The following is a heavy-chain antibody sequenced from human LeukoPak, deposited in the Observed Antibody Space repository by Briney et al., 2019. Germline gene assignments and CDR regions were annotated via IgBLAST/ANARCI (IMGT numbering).Heavy chain of an antibody. CDR1: GYTFSSYA. J-gene: IGHJ3*02. V-gene: IGHV3-23*01. CDR3: AKLGPVATPPHGAFDI. CDR2: ISGSGGST. Sequence: SCKASGYTFSSYAMSWVRQAPGKGLEWVSAISGSGGSTYYADSVKGQFTISRDNSKNTLYLQMNSLRAEDTAVYYCAKLGPVATPPHGAFDIWGQGTMVTVSS. D-gene: IGHD5-12*01.